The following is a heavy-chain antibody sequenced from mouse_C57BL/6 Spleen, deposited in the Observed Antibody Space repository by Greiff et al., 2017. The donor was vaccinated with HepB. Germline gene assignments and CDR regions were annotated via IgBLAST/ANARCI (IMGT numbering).Heavy chain of an antibody. CDR2: ISSGGSYT. V-gene: IGHV5-6*01. Sequence: EVMLVESGGDLVKPGGSLKLSCAASGFTFSSYGMSWVRQTPDKRLEWVATISSGGSYTYYPDSVKGRFTISRDNAKNTLYLQMSSLKSEDTAMYYCARDYGSSYGLAYWGQRTLVTVSA. CDR1: GFTFSSYG. D-gene: IGHD1-1*01. J-gene: IGHJ3*01. CDR3: ARDYGSSYGLAY.